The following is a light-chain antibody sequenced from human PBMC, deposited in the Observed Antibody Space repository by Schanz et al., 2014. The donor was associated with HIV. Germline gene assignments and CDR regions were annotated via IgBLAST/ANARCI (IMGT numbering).Light chain of an antibody. CDR2: EVN. CDR1: SSDVGGYNY. Sequence: QSALTQPPSASGSPGQSVTISCTGTSSDVGGYNYVSWYQHHPGKAPKLLISEVNKRPSGVPDRFSGSKSGNTASLTVSGLQAEDEAEYYCSSYAGSYTWVFGGGTKLTVL. CDR3: SSYAGSYTWV. V-gene: IGLV2-8*01. J-gene: IGLJ3*02.